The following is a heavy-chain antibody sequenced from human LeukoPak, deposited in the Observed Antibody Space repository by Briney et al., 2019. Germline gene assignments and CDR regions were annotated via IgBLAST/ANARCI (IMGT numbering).Heavy chain of an antibody. J-gene: IGHJ4*02. CDR2: ISYDGTKK. D-gene: IGHD6-13*01. CDR1: GFTFSFSSYA. Sequence: GGSLRLSCAPSGFTFSFSSYAMHWVRQAPGKGLEWVAIISYDGTKKNYADSVKGRFTISRDNSKNTLSLQINSLTAEDTAVYYCVRVDGSGSSLDYWGQGTLVTVSS. CDR3: VRVDGSGSSLDY. V-gene: IGHV3-30-3*01.